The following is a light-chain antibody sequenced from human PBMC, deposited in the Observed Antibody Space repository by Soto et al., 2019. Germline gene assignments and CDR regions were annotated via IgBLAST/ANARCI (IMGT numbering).Light chain of an antibody. CDR2: DVS. J-gene: IGLJ1*01. CDR1: SSDVGGYNY. CDR3: CSYAGSYTFYV. Sequence: QSALTQPRSVSGSPGQSVTISCTGTSSDVGGYNYVSWYRQHPGKAPKLMIYDVSKRPSGVPDRFSGSKSGNTASLTISGLQAEDEADYYCCSYAGSYTFYVFGTGTKVTVL. V-gene: IGLV2-11*01.